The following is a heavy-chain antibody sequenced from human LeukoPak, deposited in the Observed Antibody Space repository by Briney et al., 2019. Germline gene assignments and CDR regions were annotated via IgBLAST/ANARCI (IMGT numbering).Heavy chain of an antibody. CDR1: GFTFSSYW. J-gene: IGHJ4*02. CDR2: IKQDGSGK. D-gene: IGHD3-16*01. CDR3: ARDRVWGSLWYFDY. V-gene: IGHV3-7*01. Sequence: PGGSLRLSCAASGFTFSSYWMSWVRQAPGKGLEWVANIKQDGSGKYYVDSVKGRFTISRDNAKNSLYLQMNSLRAEDTAVYYCARDRVWGSLWYFDYWGQGTLVTVSS.